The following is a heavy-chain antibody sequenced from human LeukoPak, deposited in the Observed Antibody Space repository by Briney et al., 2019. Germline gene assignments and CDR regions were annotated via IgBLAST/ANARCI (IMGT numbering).Heavy chain of an antibody. Sequence: ASVKVSCKASGYTFIAYHMHWVRQAPGQGLEWMGWIIPNSGGTNYAEKFQGRVTMTRDTSIRTAYMELSRLRPGDTAVYYCARASGTYYAEFFQHWGQGTLVTVSS. V-gene: IGHV1-2*02. CDR3: ARASGTYYAEFFQH. J-gene: IGHJ1*01. CDR1: GYTFIAYH. CDR2: IIPNSGGT. D-gene: IGHD1-26*01.